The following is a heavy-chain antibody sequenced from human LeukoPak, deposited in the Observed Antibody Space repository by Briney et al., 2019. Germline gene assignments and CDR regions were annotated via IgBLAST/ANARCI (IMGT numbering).Heavy chain of an antibody. J-gene: IGHJ4*02. V-gene: IGHV4-30-2*01. CDR3: ARWGSNMAREKGDH. CDR1: GGSISSGGYY. D-gene: IGHD3-10*01. CDR2: IYHSGST. Sequence: SETLSLTCTVSGGSISSGGYYWSWIRQPPGKGLEWIGYIYHSGSTYYNPSLKSRVTISVDRSKNQFSLKLSSVTAADTAVYYCARWGSNMAREKGDHWGQGTLVTVSS.